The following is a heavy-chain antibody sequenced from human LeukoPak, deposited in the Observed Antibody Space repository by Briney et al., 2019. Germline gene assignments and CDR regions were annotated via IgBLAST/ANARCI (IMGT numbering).Heavy chain of an antibody. V-gene: IGHV3-48*04. CDR1: GFTFSSYG. Sequence: GGSLRLSCAASGFTFSSYGMHWVRQAPGKGLEWVSYISSSSSTIYYADSVKGRFTISRDNAKNSLYLQMNSLRAEDTAVYYCAIYDSSGNNGYWGQGTLVTVSS. D-gene: IGHD3-22*01. J-gene: IGHJ4*02. CDR2: ISSSSSTI. CDR3: AIYDSSGNNGY.